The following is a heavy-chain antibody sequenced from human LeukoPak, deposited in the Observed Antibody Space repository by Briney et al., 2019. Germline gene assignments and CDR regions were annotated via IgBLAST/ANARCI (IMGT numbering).Heavy chain of an antibody. J-gene: IGHJ4*02. Sequence: GGSLRLSCEXSXXXFSXXXMSWVRXXXXXXXXXXXLISGSGIGTYYADSVKGRFTISRDNSKNTVYLQMNSLRAEDTAVYYCAKRILTGYYPVDYWGQGTLVTVSS. CDR1: XXXFSXXX. CDR2: ISGSGIGT. D-gene: IGHD3-9*01. V-gene: IGHV3-23*01. CDR3: AKRILTGYYPVDY.